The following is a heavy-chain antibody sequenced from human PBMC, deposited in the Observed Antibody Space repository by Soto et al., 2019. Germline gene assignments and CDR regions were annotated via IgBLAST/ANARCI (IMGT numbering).Heavy chain of an antibody. CDR1: GFTFSSYW. CDR2: IKQDGSEK. CDR3: ARTRVDTAMEPVDENYYYYMDV. D-gene: IGHD5-18*01. Sequence: GGSLRLSCAASGFTFSSYWMSWVRQAPGKGLEWVAYIKQDGSEKSYVDSVKGRFTISRDNAKNSLYLQMNSLRAEDTALYHCARTRVDTAMEPVDENYYYYMDVWGKGTTVTVSS. J-gene: IGHJ6*03. V-gene: IGHV3-7*03.